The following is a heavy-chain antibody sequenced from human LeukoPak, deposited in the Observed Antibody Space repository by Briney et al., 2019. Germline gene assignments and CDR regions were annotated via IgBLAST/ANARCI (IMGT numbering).Heavy chain of an antibody. Sequence: ASVKVSCKASGYTFTSYGISWVRQAPGQGLEWMGWINPNSGGTNYAQKFQGRVTMTRDTSISTAYMELSRLRSDDTAVYYCARDYYGSGSYYWGNWFDPWGQGTLVTVSS. V-gene: IGHV1-2*02. CDR1: GYTFTSYG. CDR3: ARDYYGSGSYYWGNWFDP. J-gene: IGHJ5*02. CDR2: INPNSGGT. D-gene: IGHD3-10*01.